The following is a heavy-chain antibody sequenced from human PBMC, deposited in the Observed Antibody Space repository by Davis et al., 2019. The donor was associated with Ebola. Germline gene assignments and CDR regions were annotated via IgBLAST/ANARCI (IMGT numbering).Heavy chain of an antibody. CDR1: GFTFSSYS. J-gene: IGHJ4*02. CDR2: ISGSGGST. Sequence: PSGSLTLSCAASGFTFSSYSMSWFRQPPGKGLEWVSAISGSGGSTYYADSVKGRFTISSDNSKNTLYLQMNSLRAEDTDVYYCAKGGQQWLAPFDYWGQGTLVTVSS. V-gene: IGHV3-23*01. D-gene: IGHD6-19*01. CDR3: AKGGQQWLAPFDY.